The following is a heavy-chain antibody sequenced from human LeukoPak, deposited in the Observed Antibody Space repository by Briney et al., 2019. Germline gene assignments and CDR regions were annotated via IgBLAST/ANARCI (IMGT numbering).Heavy chain of an antibody. CDR3: ATSRGYCSSTSCRDDYYFDY. J-gene: IGHJ4*02. V-gene: IGHV1-2*02. CDR1: GYTFTGYC. CDR2: INPNSGGT. D-gene: IGHD2-2*01. Sequence: GASVKVSCKASGYTFTGYCMHWVRQAPGQGLEWMGWINPNSGGTNYAQKFQGRVTMTRDTSISTAYMELSRLRSDDTAVYYCATSRGYCSSTSCRDDYYFDYWGQGTLVTVSS.